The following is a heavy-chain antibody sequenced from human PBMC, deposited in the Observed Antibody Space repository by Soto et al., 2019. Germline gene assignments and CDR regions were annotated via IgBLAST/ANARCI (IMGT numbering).Heavy chain of an antibody. CDR3: ARIPRAQDAFDI. Sequence: PSETLSLTCTVSGDSISSYYWSWTRQPPGKGLEWIGYINYSGSTNYNPSLKSRVTISVDTSKNQFSLKLSSVTAADTAVYYCARIPRAQDAFDIWGQGTMVTVSS. V-gene: IGHV4-59*01. CDR1: GDSISSYY. CDR2: INYSGST. D-gene: IGHD2-2*02. J-gene: IGHJ3*02.